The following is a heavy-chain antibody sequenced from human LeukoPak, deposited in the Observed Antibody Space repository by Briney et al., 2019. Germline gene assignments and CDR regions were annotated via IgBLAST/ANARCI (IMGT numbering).Heavy chain of an antibody. Sequence: ASVTVSCKASGYTFTNYDINWVRQAPGQGLEWMGWMNPNSGNTGYAQRFQGRVTMTRDTSISTAYMELSSLTSEDTAVYYCAREELGVMFWFDPWGQGTLVTVSS. J-gene: IGHJ5*02. D-gene: IGHD3-16*01. CDR1: GYTFTNYD. V-gene: IGHV1-8*01. CDR3: AREELGVMFWFDP. CDR2: MNPNSGNT.